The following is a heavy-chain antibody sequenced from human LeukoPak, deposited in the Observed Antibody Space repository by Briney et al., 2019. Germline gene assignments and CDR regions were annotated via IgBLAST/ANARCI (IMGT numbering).Heavy chain of an antibody. Sequence: GGSLRLSCAASGFTFRSYAMSWVRQAPGKGLEWVSAITNSGGATYYADSVKGRFTISRDNSKNTLYLQMNGLRAEDTAVYYCAKDPPHVSWLFDYWGQGTLVTVSS. D-gene: IGHD3-16*01. CDR3: AKDPPHVSWLFDY. J-gene: IGHJ4*02. CDR2: ITNSGGAT. CDR1: GFTFRSYA. V-gene: IGHV3-23*01.